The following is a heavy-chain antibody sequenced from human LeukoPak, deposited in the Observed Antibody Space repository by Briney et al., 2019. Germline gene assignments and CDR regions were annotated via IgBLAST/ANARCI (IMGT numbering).Heavy chain of an antibody. D-gene: IGHD6-19*01. Sequence: ASVTVSCTASGYTFTSYAMHWVRQAPGQGLEWMGWINAGNGNTKYSQKFQGRVTITRDTSASTAYMELSSLRSEDTAVYYCARNPRGRGWYDYWGQGTLVTVSS. CDR1: GYTFTSYA. V-gene: IGHV1-3*01. CDR3: ARNPRGRGWYDY. CDR2: INAGNGNT. J-gene: IGHJ4*02.